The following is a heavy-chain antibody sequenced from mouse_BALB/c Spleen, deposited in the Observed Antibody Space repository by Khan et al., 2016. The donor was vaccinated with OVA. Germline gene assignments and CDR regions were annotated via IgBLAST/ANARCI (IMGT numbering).Heavy chain of an antibody. CDR1: GYTFTSYW. Sequence: VQLQQSGAELARPGASVKMSCKASGYTFTSYWMHWVKQRPGQGLEWIGYINPSTDYTYYNQNFKDKATLTADKSYNTAYMQLTSLTSSDSAVYYLVNHCSSSAWFTYWGQGTLVTVSA. CDR2: INPSTDYT. CDR3: VNHCSSSAWFTY. J-gene: IGHJ3*01. V-gene: IGHV1-4*01. D-gene: IGHD1-1*01.